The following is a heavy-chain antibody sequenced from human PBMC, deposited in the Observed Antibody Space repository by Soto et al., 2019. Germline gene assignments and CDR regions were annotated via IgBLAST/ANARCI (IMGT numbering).Heavy chain of an antibody. D-gene: IGHD3-22*01. J-gene: IGHJ4*02. CDR1: GFTFSDYY. Sequence: QVQLVESGGGLVKPGGSLRLSCAASGFTFSDYYMSWIRQAPGKGLEWVSSISSSDSIIYYADSVKGRFTISRDNAKNSLYLQMNSLRAEDTAVYYCARDLVYYDRIGYFDYWGQGTLVTVSS. CDR3: ARDLVYYDRIGYFDY. CDR2: ISSSDSII. V-gene: IGHV3-11*01.